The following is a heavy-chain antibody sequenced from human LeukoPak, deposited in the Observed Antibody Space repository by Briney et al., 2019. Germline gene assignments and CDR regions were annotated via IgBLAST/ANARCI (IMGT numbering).Heavy chain of an antibody. V-gene: IGHV3-9*03. CDR1: GFTFDDYA. CDR3: AKDYRSSSWYYFDY. D-gene: IGHD6-13*01. J-gene: IGHJ4*02. CDR2: ISWNSGSI. Sequence: PGGSLRLSCAASGFTFDDYAMHWARQAPGKGLEWVSGISWNSGSIGYADSVKGRFTISRDNAKNSLYLQMNSLRAEDMALYYCAKDYRSSSWYYFDYWGQGTLVTVSS.